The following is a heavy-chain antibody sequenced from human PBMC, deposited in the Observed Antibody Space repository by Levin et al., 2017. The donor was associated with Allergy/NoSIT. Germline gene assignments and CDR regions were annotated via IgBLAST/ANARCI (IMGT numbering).Heavy chain of an antibody. Sequence: SDTLSLTCTVSGGSISSYYWTWIRQPPGKGLEWIGYIFYSGSTRYNSSLKSRVTMSVDTSRNQFSLKLSSVTAADTAVYYCARHASAMATFDSWGQGTLVTVSS. CDR3: ARHASAMATFDS. CDR1: GGSISSYY. J-gene: IGHJ4*02. V-gene: IGHV4-59*08. CDR2: IFYSGST. D-gene: IGHD5-18*01.